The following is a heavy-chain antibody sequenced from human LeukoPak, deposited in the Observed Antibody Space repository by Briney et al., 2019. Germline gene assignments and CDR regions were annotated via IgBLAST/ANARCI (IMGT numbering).Heavy chain of an antibody. CDR2: INHSGST. J-gene: IGHJ4*02. CDR1: GGSFNGYY. V-gene: IGHV4-34*01. Sequence: SETLSRTCAVYGGSFNGYYWSWIRQPPGKGLEWIGEINHSGSTNYNPSLKSRVTISVDTSKNQFSLKLSSVTAADTAVYYCARGRGLIVVAPPTPYFDYWGQGTLVTVSS. D-gene: IGHD2-2*01. CDR3: ARGRGLIVVAPPTPYFDY.